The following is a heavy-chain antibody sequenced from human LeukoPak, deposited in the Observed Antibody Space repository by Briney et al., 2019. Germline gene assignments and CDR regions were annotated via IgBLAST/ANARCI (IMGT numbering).Heavy chain of an antibody. V-gene: IGHV3-23*01. Sequence: GGSLRLSCAASGXTFSAYAVSWVRQAPGKGLEWVSGMSGNGGTTYNADSVKGRFTISRDNSKNTLYLQMNNLRAEDTAVYYCARRDYYDSSGYSPLFDYWGQGTLVTVSS. CDR3: ARRDYYDSSGYSPLFDY. CDR2: MSGNGGTT. D-gene: IGHD3-22*01. CDR1: GXTFSAYA. J-gene: IGHJ4*02.